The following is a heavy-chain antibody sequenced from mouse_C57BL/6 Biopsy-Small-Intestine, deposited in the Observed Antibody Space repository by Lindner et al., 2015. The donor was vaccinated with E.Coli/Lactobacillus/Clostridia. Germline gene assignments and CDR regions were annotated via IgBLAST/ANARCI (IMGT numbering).Heavy chain of an antibody. J-gene: IGHJ2*01. D-gene: IGHD2-3*01. CDR3: ARGFDGYYGHFDY. Sequence: VQLQESGPDLARPGASVKLSCKASAYTLTSYGISWLKQGIGQGLEWIGEIFPRNGNTFYNEKFKGKATLTADKSSSTVYMELRSLTSEDSAVYFCARGFDGYYGHFDYWGQGITLTVSS. V-gene: IGHV1-81*01. CDR1: AYTLTSYG. CDR2: IFPRNGNT.